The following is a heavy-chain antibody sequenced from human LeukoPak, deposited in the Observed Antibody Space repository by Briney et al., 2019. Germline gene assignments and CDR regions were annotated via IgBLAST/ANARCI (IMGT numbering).Heavy chain of an antibody. CDR1: GFTFSSYT. CDR2: ISGSGGST. V-gene: IGHV3-23*01. D-gene: IGHD6-19*01. CDR3: AAPTSSGWYYFDY. J-gene: IGHJ4*02. Sequence: TGGSLRLSCAASGFTFSSYTMSWVRQAPGKGLEWVSAISGSGGSTYYADSVKGRFTISRDNSKNTLYLQMNSLRAEDTAVYYCAAPTSSGWYYFDYWGQGTLVTVSS.